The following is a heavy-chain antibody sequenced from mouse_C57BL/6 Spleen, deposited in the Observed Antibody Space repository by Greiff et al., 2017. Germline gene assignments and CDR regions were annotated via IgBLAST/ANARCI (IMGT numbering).Heavy chain of an antibody. D-gene: IGHD1-1*01. Sequence: VQLQQSGAELARPGASVKMSCKASGYTFTSYTMHWVKQRPGQGLEWIGYINPSSGYTKYNQQFKDKATLTADKSSSTAYMQLSSLTSEDSAVYYGARSCGSSYNYAMDYWGQGTSVTVSS. CDR3: ARSCGSSYNYAMDY. V-gene: IGHV1-4*01. CDR2: INPSSGYT. J-gene: IGHJ4*01. CDR1: GYTFTSYT.